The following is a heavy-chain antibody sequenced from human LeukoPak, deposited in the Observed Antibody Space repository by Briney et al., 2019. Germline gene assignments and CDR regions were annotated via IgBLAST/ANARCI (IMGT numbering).Heavy chain of an antibody. Sequence: GGSLRLSCAASGFTFSSFGMSWVRQAPGKGLEWVSAISGSGVSTYYADSVKGRFTISRDNSKNTLYLQMSSLRADDTALYYCAGVDAAMPDAFDIWGQGTTVTVSS. D-gene: IGHD5-18*01. J-gene: IGHJ3*02. CDR3: AGVDAAMPDAFDI. V-gene: IGHV3-23*01. CDR1: GFTFSSFG. CDR2: ISGSGVST.